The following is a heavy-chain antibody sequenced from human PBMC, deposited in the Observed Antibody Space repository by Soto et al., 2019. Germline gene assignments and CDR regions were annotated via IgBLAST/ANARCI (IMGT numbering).Heavy chain of an antibody. J-gene: IGHJ5*02. D-gene: IGHD2-2*01. CDR3: ARYRAAAYPRGWFDP. V-gene: IGHV1-69*06. CDR2: IIPIFGTA. CDR1: GGTFSSYA. Sequence: GASVKVSCKASGGTFSSYAISWVRQAPGQGLEWMGGIIPIFGTANYAQKFQGRVTITADKSTSTAYMELSSLRSEDTAVYYCARYRAAAYPRGWFDPWGQGTLVTVSS.